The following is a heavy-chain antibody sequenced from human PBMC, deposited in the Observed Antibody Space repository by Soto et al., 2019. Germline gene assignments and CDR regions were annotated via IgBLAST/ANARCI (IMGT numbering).Heavy chain of an antibody. CDR2: ISYDGSNK. CDR1: GFTFSSYA. D-gene: IGHD6-19*01. V-gene: IGHV3-30-3*01. CDR3: ARGLVIAVAVALEY. Sequence: QVQLVESGGGVVQPGRSLRLSCAASGFTFSSYAMHWVRQAPGKGLEWVAVISYDGSNKYYADSVKGRFTISRDNSKNTLYLQMNSLRAEDTAVYYCARGLVIAVAVALEYWGQGNLVTVSS. J-gene: IGHJ4*02.